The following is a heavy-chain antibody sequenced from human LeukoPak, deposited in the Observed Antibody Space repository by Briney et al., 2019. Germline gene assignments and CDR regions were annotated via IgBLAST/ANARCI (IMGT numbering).Heavy chain of an antibody. V-gene: IGHV3-23*01. CDR2: ISGSGGST. CDR1: GFTFSSYA. D-gene: IGHD2-2*01. CDR3: AKGPTVVVPAAMAFDY. Sequence: GGSLRLSCAASGFTFSSYAMSWVRQTPEKGLEWVSGISGSGGSTYYADSVKGRFTISRDNSKSTLYLQMNSLRAEDTAVYYCAKGPTVVVPAAMAFDYWGQGTLVTVSS. J-gene: IGHJ4*02.